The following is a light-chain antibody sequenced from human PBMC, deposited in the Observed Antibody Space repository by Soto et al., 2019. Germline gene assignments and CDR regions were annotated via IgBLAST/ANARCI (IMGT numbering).Light chain of an antibody. CDR1: QSVSNAY. J-gene: IGKJ1*01. CDR2: GAS. Sequence: EIVLTQSPGTLSLSPGERATLSCRTSQSVSNAYVTWYQQKRGQPPRLLIFGASNRATGIPDRFSGSGSGTDFTLTISSLQPDDFATYYCQQYNSYKTFGQGTKVEIK. CDR3: QQYNSYKT. V-gene: IGKV3-20*01.